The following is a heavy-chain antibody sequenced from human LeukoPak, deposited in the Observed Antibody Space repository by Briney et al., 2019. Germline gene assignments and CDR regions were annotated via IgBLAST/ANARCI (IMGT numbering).Heavy chain of an antibody. V-gene: IGHV1-2*02. Sequence: GASVKVSCKASGYTFTGYYMHWVRQAPGQGLEWMGWINPNSGGTNYAQKFQGRVTMTEDTSTDTAYMELSSLRSEDTAVYYCATDLAAGFDYWGQGTLVTVSS. J-gene: IGHJ4*02. CDR2: INPNSGGT. D-gene: IGHD6-25*01. CDR3: ATDLAAGFDY. CDR1: GYTFTGYY.